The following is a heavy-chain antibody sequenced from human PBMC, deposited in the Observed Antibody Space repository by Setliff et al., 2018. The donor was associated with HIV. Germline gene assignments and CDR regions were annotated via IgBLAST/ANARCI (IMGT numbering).Heavy chain of an antibody. CDR3: ASGKGVRGVIITGGLDV. CDR1: GHTFTNYD. V-gene: IGHV1-8*01. D-gene: IGHD3-10*01. J-gene: IGHJ6*04. CDR2: MNPNSGVS. Sequence: ASVKVSCKSSGHTFTNYDIHWMRRATGQGLEWMGWMNPNSGVSGYALKFHDRVTMTRDTSITTAYMELSSLTSADTAVYYCASGKGVRGVIITGGLDVWGKGTTVTVSS.